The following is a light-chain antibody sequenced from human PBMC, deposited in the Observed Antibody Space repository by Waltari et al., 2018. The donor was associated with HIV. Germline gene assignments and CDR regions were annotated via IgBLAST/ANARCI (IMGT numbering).Light chain of an antibody. CDR2: DSS. J-gene: IGKJ2*01. CDR3: QQRSNWPAYT. V-gene: IGKV3-11*01. Sequence: EIVFTQSPATLSFSPGEIATHSCRASQSVISYLTWSQQKPGHAPRLLIYDSSNRATGIPASFSCSVSVTDFTLTIISLEPEDFAVYYCQQRSNWPAYTFGQGTKLVIK. CDR1: QSVISY.